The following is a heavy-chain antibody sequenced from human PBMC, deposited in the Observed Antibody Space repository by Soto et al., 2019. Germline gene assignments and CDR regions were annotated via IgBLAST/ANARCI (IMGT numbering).Heavy chain of an antibody. CDR2: IYPPDSDT. Sequence: PXESLKIFWKGSGYTFATYWLGWVRQMPGKGLEWMGIIYPPDSDTKYSPSFQGQVTISADKSISTAYLQWSSLTDSDTAVYYCARNRLYSSSWTTFDDWGQGTLVTVSS. V-gene: IGHV5-51*01. CDR1: GYTFATYW. D-gene: IGHD6-13*01. CDR3: ARNRLYSSSWTTFDD. J-gene: IGHJ4*02.